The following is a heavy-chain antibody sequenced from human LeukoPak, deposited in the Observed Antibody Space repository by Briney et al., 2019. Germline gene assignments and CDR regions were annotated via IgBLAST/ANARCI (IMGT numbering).Heavy chain of an antibody. CDR1: GFIVRNYY. Sequence: GGSLRLSCAASGFIVRNYYLSWVRQAPGKGLEWVSVIYSGGSTYYADSVEGRFTISRDNSKNTVSLQMNSLRAEDTAVYYCAKERWLQPYDAFDIWGQGTMVTVSS. CDR2: IYSGGST. V-gene: IGHV3-53*01. D-gene: IGHD5-24*01. J-gene: IGHJ3*02. CDR3: AKERWLQPYDAFDI.